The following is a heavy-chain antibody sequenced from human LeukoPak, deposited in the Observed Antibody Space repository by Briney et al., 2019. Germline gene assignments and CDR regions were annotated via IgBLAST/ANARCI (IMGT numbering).Heavy chain of an antibody. J-gene: IGHJ6*03. CDR2: IIPIFGTA. CDR3: ARDLAPFPDLPAAIGTAYYYYMDV. D-gene: IGHD2-2*01. V-gene: IGHV1-69*01. Sequence: SVKVSCKASGGTFSSYAISWGRQAPGQGLGWMGGIIPIFGTANYAQKFQGRVTITADESTSTAYMELSSLRSEDTAVYYCARDLAPFPDLPAAIGTAYYYYMDVWGKGTTVTVSS. CDR1: GGTFSSYA.